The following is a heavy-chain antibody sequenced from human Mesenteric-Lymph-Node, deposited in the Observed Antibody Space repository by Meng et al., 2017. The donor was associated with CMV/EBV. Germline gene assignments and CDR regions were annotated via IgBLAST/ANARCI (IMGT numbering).Heavy chain of an antibody. D-gene: IGHD6-6*01. J-gene: IGHJ6*02. CDR3: ARVLSSSSTYNYFQYGMDV. CDR1: GFAFSNYW. V-gene: IGHV3-53*01. Sequence: GESLKISCAASGFAFSNYWMHWIRQAPGKGLVWVSLIYSVGKTLYADSVKGRSSISRDISKNTVYLQMNSLRAEDTAVYYCARVLSSSSTYNYFQYGMDVWGQGTTVTVSS. CDR2: IYSVGKT.